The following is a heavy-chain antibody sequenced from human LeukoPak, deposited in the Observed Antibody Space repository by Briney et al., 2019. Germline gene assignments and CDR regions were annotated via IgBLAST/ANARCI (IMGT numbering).Heavy chain of an antibody. CDR3: ARGIGSGYTDD. Sequence: SETLSLTCTVSGGSISSYYWSWIRQPPGKGLEWIGYIYYSGSTNYNPSLKSRVTISVDTSKNQFSLKLSSVTAADTAVYYCARGIGSGYTDDWGQGTLVTVSS. CDR1: GGSISSYY. CDR2: IYYSGST. J-gene: IGHJ4*02. V-gene: IGHV4-59*01. D-gene: IGHD3-22*01.